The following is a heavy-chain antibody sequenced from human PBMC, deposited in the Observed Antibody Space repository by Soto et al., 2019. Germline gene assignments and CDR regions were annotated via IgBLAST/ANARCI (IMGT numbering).Heavy chain of an antibody. J-gene: IGHJ4*02. D-gene: IGHD3-16*01. Sequence: SETLSLTCNVSGSSISSYYWSWIRQPPGKGLEWIGYVYYTGSTLYNPSLKRRVTISVDMSKKEFSLRLSSVIAADTAVYYCARTRMIESWIDSWGQGTPVTVSS. CDR3: ARTRMIESWIDS. V-gene: IGHV4-59*01. CDR2: VYYTGST. CDR1: GSSISSYY.